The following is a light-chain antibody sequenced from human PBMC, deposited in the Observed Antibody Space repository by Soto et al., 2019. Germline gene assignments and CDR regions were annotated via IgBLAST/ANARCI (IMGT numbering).Light chain of an antibody. V-gene: IGKV3-15*01. CDR3: QQYNNWHPWT. CDR2: GAS. CDR1: QSVSNN. Sequence: EIVMTQSPATLSVSPGERATLSCRASQSVSNNLAWYQQKAGQAPRLLIYGASTRATGIPARYSGSGSGTEFTLTISSLQSEDFAVYYCQQYNNWHPWTFGQGTKVEIK. J-gene: IGKJ1*01.